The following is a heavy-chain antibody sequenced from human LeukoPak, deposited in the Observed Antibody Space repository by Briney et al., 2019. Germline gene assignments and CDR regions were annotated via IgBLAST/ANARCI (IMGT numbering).Heavy chain of an antibody. D-gene: IGHD2-2*01. Sequence: SKTLSLTCAVSGGSISSYYWSWIRQPPGKGLEWIGYISYSGSTNYNPSLKSRVTISVDRSKNQFPLKLSSVTAADTAVYYCARGEGYCSSTSCKGVVFGYWGQGTLVTVSS. CDR2: ISYSGST. J-gene: IGHJ4*02. CDR3: ARGEGYCSSTSCKGVVFGY. V-gene: IGHV4-59*12. CDR1: GGSISSYY.